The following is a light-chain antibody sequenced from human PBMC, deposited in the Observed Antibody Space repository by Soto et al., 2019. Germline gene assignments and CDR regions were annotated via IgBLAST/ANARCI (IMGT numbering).Light chain of an antibody. V-gene: IGKV3-20*01. CDR1: QRVSSSY. CDR3: QQSHSTPPIT. Sequence: EIVLTQSPGTLSWSPGERANISCRASQRVSSSYLAWYQQKPGQAPRLLIYGTSNRATGIPDRFSGSGSGTDFTLTISRLEPEDFATYYCQQSHSTPPITFGQGTRLEIK. J-gene: IGKJ5*01. CDR2: GTS.